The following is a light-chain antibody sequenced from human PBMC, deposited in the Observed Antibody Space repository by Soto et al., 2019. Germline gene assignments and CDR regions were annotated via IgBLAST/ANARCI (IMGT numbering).Light chain of an antibody. CDR3: SSHTSLATHVL. CDR1: SSDVGAYDY. Sequence: QSVLTQPASVSGSPGQSITISCTGTSSDVGAYDYVSWYQQRPGKAPKLLIYEVRDRPSGISSRFSGSKAGNTASLTISGLQAEDEGDYYCSSHTSLATHVLFGGGTQLTVL. CDR2: EVR. J-gene: IGLJ2*01. V-gene: IGLV2-14*01.